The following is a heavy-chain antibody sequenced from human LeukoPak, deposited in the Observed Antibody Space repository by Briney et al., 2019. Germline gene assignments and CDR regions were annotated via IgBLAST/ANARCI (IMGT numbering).Heavy chain of an antibody. CDR3: AREGNYYDMDV. J-gene: IGHJ6*02. V-gene: IGHV3-23*01. Sequence: PGGSLRLSCAASEFTFSSYAMQWVRQAPGKGLEWVSGITVSGGTTYYTDSVKGRFTISRDNSKNTLYLQMNSLRAEDTAVYYCAREGNYYDMDVWGQETTVTVSS. CDR2: ITVSGGTT. CDR1: EFTFSSYA.